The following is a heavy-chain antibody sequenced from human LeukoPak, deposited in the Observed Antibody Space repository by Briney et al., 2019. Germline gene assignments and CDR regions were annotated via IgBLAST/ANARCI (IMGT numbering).Heavy chain of an antibody. CDR3: ARDYCRSISCHDY. V-gene: IGHV4-39*02. Sequence: SETLSLTCTVSGGSISSSTYYWGWIRQPPGKGLEWIGSFFYSGSTYYNPSLKSRLTMSVDTSNNQFSLKLMSVTAADTAVYYCARDYCRSISCHDYWGQGTLVTVSS. CDR1: GGSISSSTYY. J-gene: IGHJ4*02. CDR2: FFYSGST. D-gene: IGHD2-2*01.